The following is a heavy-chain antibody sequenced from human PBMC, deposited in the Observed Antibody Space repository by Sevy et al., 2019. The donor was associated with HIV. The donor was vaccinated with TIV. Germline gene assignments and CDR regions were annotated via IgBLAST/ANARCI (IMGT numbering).Heavy chain of an antibody. V-gene: IGHV3-30*09. J-gene: IGHJ4*02. CDR1: GFTFSSYA. CDR3: ARVGVSYCTDDCYHRFDY. Sequence: GGSLRLSCAASGFTFSSYALLWVRQAPGKGLEWVSLISYDGSKKYYSDSVKGRFAIWRDESKTTQFLEMNSLRSEDTAIYSCARVGVSYCTDDCYHRFDYWGRGTLVTVSS. CDR2: ISYDGSKK. D-gene: IGHD2-21*02.